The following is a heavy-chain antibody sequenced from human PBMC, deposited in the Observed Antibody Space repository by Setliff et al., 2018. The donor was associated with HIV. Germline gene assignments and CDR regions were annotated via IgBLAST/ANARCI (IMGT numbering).Heavy chain of an antibody. D-gene: IGHD2-2*01. Sequence: ASVKVSCKASGYTFNTYGISWVRQAPGQGLEWMGWISPYNGYTNYVQKLQGRVTMTTDTSTSIAYMELRSLKSDDTAVYYCARENTNYFDYWGQGTLVTVSS. CDR1: GYTFNTYG. V-gene: IGHV1-18*01. J-gene: IGHJ4*02. CDR2: ISPYNGYT. CDR3: ARENTNYFDY.